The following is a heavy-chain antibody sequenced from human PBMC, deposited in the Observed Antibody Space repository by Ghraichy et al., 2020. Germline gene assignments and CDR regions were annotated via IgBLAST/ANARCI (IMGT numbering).Heavy chain of an antibody. CDR1: GGSVSSGSYY. V-gene: IGHV4-61*01. J-gene: IGHJ5*02. CDR2: IYYSGST. CDR3: ARAAAGTEGGWFDP. D-gene: IGHD1-1*01. Sequence: SETLSLTCTVSGGSVSSGSYYWSWIRQPPGKGLEWIGYIYYSGSTNYNPSLKSRVTISVDTSKNQFSLKLSSVTVADTAVYYCARAAAGTEGGWFDPWGQGTLVTVSS.